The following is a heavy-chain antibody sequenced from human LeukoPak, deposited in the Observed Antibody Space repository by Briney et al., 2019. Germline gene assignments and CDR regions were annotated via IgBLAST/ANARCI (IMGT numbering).Heavy chain of an antibody. D-gene: IGHD1-26*01. CDR1: GGSFSGYY. CDR3: ARDGGSYQWIDY. J-gene: IGHJ4*02. CDR2: ISYSGST. V-gene: IGHV4-59*12. Sequence: SETLSLTCAVYGGSFSGYYWSWIRQPPGKGLEWIGFISYSGSTIYSPSLESRVTISADTSRNQSSLKLSSVTAADTAVYFCARDGGSYQWIDYGGQGTLVTVSS.